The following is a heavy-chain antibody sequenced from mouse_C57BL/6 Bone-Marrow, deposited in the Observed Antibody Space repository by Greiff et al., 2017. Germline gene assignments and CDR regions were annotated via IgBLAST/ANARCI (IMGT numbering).Heavy chain of an antibody. CDR1: GFTFSDAW. CDR2: IRNKANNHAT. Sequence: EVQLQESGGGLVQPGGSMKLSCAASGFTFSDAWMDWVRQSPEKGLEWVAEIRNKANNHATYYAESVKGRFTISRDDSKSSVYLQMNSLRAEDTGIYYCTRLAGYYVFFAYWGQGTLVTVSA. D-gene: IGHD2-3*01. CDR3: TRLAGYYVFFAY. J-gene: IGHJ3*01. V-gene: IGHV6-6*01.